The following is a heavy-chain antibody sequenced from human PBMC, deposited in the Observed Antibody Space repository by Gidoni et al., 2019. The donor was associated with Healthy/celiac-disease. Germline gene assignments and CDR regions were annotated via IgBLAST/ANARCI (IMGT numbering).Heavy chain of an antibody. CDR1: GFTFSSYG. D-gene: IGHD2-21*02. Sequence: QVQLVESGGGLVQPRRSLRLYCAASGFTFSSYGMHWVRQAPGKGLEWVAVIWYDVSNKDYADSVKGRFTISRDNSKNTLYLQMNSLRAEDTAVYYCARDGYGGNSYAFDIWGQGTMVTVSS. CDR2: IWYDVSNK. CDR3: ARDGYGGNSYAFDI. V-gene: IGHV3-33*01. J-gene: IGHJ3*02.